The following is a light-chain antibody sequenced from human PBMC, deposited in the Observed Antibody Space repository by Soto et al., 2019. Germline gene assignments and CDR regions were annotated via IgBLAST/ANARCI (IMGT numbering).Light chain of an antibody. CDR2: EVI. V-gene: IGLV2-14*01. Sequence: QSVLTQPASVSGAPGQSITISCTGTNSDVNYVSWHQQHPGKAPKLMIYEVINRSSGVSTRFPGSKSGNTASLTISGLQAEDEADYYCSSSTSSNTFVFGTGTKVTV. CDR1: NSDVNY. CDR3: SSSTSSNTFV. J-gene: IGLJ1*01.